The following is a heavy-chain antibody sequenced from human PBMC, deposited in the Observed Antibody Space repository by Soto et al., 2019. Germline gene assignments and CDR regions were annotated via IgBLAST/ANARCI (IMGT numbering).Heavy chain of an antibody. V-gene: IGHV3-23*01. D-gene: IGHD4-17*01. CDR2: ISGSSDNT. CDR1: GFTFSSYA. J-gene: IGHJ5*02. CDR3: ARERSHATIRFPFDP. Sequence: GGSLRLSCAASGFTFSSYAMSWVRQAPGKGLEWVSAISGSSDNTYYGDTVKGRFTISRDNSKNTLYLQMNSLRAEDTAVDYWARERSHATIRFPFDPWGQGSLVTVSS.